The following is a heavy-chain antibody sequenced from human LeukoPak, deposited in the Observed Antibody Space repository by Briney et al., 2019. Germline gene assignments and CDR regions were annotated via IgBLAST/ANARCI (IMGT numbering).Heavy chain of an antibody. V-gene: IGHV3-30*02. J-gene: IGHJ3*02. CDR1: GFTFSSYD. CDR2: IRYDGSIK. CDR3: AKLLIGALHSSDLWSGSVLDTFDI. D-gene: IGHD3-3*01. Sequence: GGSLRLSCAASGFTFSSYDMHWVRQAPGQGLEWVAFIRYDGSIKYYTDSVEGRFAIYRDNAKNTLYLQMSSLRPEDTAMYYCAKLLIGALHSSDLWSGSVLDTFDIWGQGTVVTVSS.